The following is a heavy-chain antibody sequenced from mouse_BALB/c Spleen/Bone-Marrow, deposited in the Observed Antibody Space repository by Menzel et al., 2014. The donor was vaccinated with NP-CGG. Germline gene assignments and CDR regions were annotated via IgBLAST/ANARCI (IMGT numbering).Heavy chain of an antibody. V-gene: IGHV14-3*02. CDR2: IDPANGNT. J-gene: IGHJ4*01. D-gene: IGHD1-1*01. CDR1: GFNIKDTY. CDR3: ARRLRSAMDY. Sequence: EVQLQQSGAKLVKPGASVKLSCTASGFNIKDTYIHWVKQRPEQGLEWIGRIDPANGNTKYDPKFQGKATITADTSSNTAYLQLSSLTSEDTAVCYCARRLRSAMDYWGQGTSVTVSS.